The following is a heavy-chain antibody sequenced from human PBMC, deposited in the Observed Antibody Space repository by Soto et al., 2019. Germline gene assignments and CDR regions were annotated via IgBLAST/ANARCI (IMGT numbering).Heavy chain of an antibody. Sequence: GGSLRLSCAASGFTFSNYAMNWVRQAPGKGLEGVSGITGSSGRTFYADSVKGRFTISRDNSKNTVYLQMNSVRADDTAVYYCAKEYTSTSRGSFDYRGQGALVTVSS. J-gene: IGHJ4*02. CDR3: AKEYTSTSRGSFDY. V-gene: IGHV3-23*01. CDR2: ITGSSGRT. CDR1: GFTFSNYA. D-gene: IGHD1-26*01.